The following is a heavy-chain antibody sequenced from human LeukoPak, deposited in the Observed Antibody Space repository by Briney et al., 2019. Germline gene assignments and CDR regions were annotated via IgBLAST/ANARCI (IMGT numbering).Heavy chain of an antibody. J-gene: IGHJ3*01. Sequence: GGSLRLSCAASGFTFSIYWMYWVRQAPGKGLVWVSRIDSDGRTTDYADSLRGRFNISRDNSKNTLYLQMNSLKADDTAIYYCGVASDALDLWGQGTTVTVSS. CDR2: IDSDGRTT. CDR1: GFTFSIYW. D-gene: IGHD5-12*01. V-gene: IGHV3-74*01. CDR3: GVASDALDL.